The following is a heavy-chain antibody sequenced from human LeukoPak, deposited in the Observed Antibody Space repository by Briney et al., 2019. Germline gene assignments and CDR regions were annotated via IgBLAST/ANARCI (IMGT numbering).Heavy chain of an antibody. V-gene: IGHV3-48*01. J-gene: IGHJ4*02. D-gene: IGHD1-1*01. CDR3: ARGQLDSYNPLDY. CDR1: GFTFSSYS. CDR2: TSRSSGAI. Sequence: GGSLRLSCTASGFTFSSYSMNWVRQAPGKGLEWISYTSRSSGAIYYADSVKGRFTISRDNAENSLYLRMSSLRAVDTAVYFCARGQLDSYNPLDYWGQGILVTVSS.